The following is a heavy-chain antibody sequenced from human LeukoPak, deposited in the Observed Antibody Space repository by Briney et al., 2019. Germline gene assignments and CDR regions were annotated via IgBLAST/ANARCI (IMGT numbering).Heavy chain of an antibody. D-gene: IGHD3-10*01. J-gene: IGHJ4*02. Sequence: GGSLRLSCAASGFTFTNAWMSWVRQPPGKGLEWVGRIKSKTDGGTTDFAAPVRGRFTISRDDSKNMLYLQMNSLKTDDTAVYYCKGFGYLLSGDRFDYWGQGTLVTVSS. CDR3: KGFGYLLSGDRFDY. V-gene: IGHV3-15*01. CDR2: IKSKTDGGTT. CDR1: GFTFTNAW.